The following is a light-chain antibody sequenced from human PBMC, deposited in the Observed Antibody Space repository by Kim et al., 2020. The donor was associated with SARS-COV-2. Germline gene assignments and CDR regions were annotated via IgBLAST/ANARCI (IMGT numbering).Light chain of an antibody. Sequence: SPGERALRACRASQSINTNLAWYQQRPGPPPRLLIYAASTRATGIPVRFSGSGSGTEFTLAISSLQSEDFAVYYCQQYYNWRPITFGQGTRLEIK. CDR3: QQYYNWRPIT. CDR1: QSINTN. V-gene: IGKV3D-15*01. CDR2: AAS. J-gene: IGKJ5*01.